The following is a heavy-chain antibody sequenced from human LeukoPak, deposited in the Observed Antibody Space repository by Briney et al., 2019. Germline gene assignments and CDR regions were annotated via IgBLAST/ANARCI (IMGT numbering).Heavy chain of an antibody. V-gene: IGHV3-21*01. J-gene: IGHJ4*02. CDR1: GFTFSTYS. D-gene: IGHD2-15*01. CDR2: ISSNSYYI. CDR3: ARDVSRISDY. Sequence: GGSLRLSCAASGFTFSTYSMNWVRQAPGKGLEWVSSISSNSYYIYYADSVKVRFTISRDNAKNSLYLQMNSLRAEDTAIYYCARDVSRISDYWGQGTLVTVSS.